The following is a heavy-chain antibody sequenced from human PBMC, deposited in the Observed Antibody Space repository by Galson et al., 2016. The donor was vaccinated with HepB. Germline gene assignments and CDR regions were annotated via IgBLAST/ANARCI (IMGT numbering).Heavy chain of an antibody. J-gene: IGHJ3*02. CDR2: IGSGGFQ. CDR3: AREGYSSGHCGAFDI. D-gene: IGHD6-19*01. V-gene: IGHV3-23*01. Sequence: SLRLSCAASGFVFNNYPMTWVRQAPGKGLEWVSTIGSGGFQHYADSVKGRFTVSRDNSRNTLYLQMDSLTADDPALYFCAREGYSSGHCGAFDIWGRGTVVAVSS. CDR1: GFVFNNYP.